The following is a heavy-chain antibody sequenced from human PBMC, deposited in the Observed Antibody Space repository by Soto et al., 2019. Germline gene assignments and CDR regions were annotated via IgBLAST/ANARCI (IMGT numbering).Heavy chain of an antibody. Sequence: QVQLQQWGAGLLKPSETLSLTCAVYGGSFSGYYWSWICQPPGKGLEWIGEINHSGSTNYNPSLKSRVTISVDTSKNQFSLTLSSVTAADTAVYYCARAPRRDIAARPLVAHGDYFDYWGQGTLVTVSS. CDR2: INHSGST. CDR1: GGSFSGYY. CDR3: ARAPRRDIAARPLVAHGDYFDY. V-gene: IGHV4-34*01. J-gene: IGHJ4*02. D-gene: IGHD6-6*01.